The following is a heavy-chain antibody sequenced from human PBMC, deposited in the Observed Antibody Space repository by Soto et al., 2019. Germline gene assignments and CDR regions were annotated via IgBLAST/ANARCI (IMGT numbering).Heavy chain of an antibody. CDR2: ISAYNGNT. CDR1: GYAFTSYA. V-gene: IGHV1-18*01. J-gene: IGHJ3*02. CDR3: ARDFTIFGVVPIGAYAFDI. Sequence: ASVKVSCKASGYAFTSYAISWVRQAPGQGLEWMGWISAYNGNTNYAQKLQGRVTMTTDTSTSTAYMELRSLRSDDTAVYYCARDFTIFGVVPIGAYAFDIWGQGTMVTVSS. D-gene: IGHD3-3*01.